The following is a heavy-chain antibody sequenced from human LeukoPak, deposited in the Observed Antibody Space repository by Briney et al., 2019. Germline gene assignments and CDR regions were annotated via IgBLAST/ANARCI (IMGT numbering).Heavy chain of an antibody. J-gene: IGHJ4*02. CDR2: ISWNSGSI. D-gene: IGHD6-13*01. CDR3: AKGRSSWYAPPYFDY. V-gene: IGHV3-9*01. Sequence: GGSLRLSCAASGFTFDDYAMHWVRQAPGKGLEWVSGISWNSGSIGYADSVKGRFTISRDNAKNSLYLQMNSLGAEDTALYYCAKGRSSWYAPPYFDYWGQGTLVTVSS. CDR1: GFTFDDYA.